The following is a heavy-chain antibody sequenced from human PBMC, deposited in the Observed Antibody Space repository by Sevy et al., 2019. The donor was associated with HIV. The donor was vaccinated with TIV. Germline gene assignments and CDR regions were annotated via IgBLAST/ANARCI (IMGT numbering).Heavy chain of an antibody. V-gene: IGHV4-39*02. CDR1: GGSISSSSYY. J-gene: IGHJ4*02. D-gene: IGHD3-22*01. CDR3: ARENYDTGY. CDR2: IYYSGST. Sequence: KQSQTLSLTCTVSGGSISSSSYYWGWIRQPPGKGLEWIGSIYYSGSTHYNPSLKSRVTISVDTSKNQFSLKLSSVTAADTAVYYCARENYDTGYWGQGTLVTVSS.